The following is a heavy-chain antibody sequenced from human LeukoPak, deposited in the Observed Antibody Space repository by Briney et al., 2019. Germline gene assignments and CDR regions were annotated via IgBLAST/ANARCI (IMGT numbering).Heavy chain of an antibody. D-gene: IGHD3-22*01. CDR2: ISYDGSNK. CDR3: AKEDYDSSGPPAY. CDR1: GFTFSSYG. J-gene: IGHJ4*02. Sequence: GGSLRLSCATSGFTFSSYGMHWVRQAPGKGLEWVAVISYDGSNKYYADSVKGRFTISRDNSKNTLYLQMNSLRAEDTAVHYCAKEDYDSSGPPAYWGQGTLVTVSS. V-gene: IGHV3-30*18.